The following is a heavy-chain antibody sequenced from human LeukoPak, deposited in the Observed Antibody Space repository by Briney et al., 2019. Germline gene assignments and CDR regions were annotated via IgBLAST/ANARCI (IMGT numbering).Heavy chain of an antibody. CDR2: ISGSRVTT. CDR3: AKLDFFGNY. V-gene: IGHV3-23*01. J-gene: IGHJ4*02. Sequence: PGESLRLSCAPSGLTLRSYVMSWVRQAPGKGLEWVSTISGSRVTTYYADSVKGRFTISRDTSKNHLYLQMNCLTAADTAVSYFAKLDFFGNYWGQRTLVSVSS. D-gene: IGHD3-3*01. CDR1: GLTLRSYV.